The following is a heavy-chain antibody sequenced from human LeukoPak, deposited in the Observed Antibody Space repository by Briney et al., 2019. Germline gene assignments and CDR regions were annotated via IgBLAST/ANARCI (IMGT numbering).Heavy chain of an antibody. CDR1: GFTFSSYG. D-gene: IGHD6-6*01. CDR2: IWYDGSNK. Sequence: GGSLRLSCAASGFTFSSYGMHWVRQAPGKGLEWVAVIWYDGSNKYYADSVKGRFTIPRDNSKNTLYLQMNSLRAEDTAVYYCAREGTAARHFDYWGQGTLVTVSS. V-gene: IGHV3-33*08. CDR3: AREGTAARHFDY. J-gene: IGHJ4*02.